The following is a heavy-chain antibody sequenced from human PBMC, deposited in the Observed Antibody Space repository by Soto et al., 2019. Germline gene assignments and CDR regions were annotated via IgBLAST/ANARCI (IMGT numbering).Heavy chain of an antibody. D-gene: IGHD3-3*01. CDR3: GLKYDFWSGPYAFDI. V-gene: IGHV1-69*13. CDR1: GGSFNSYA. CDR2: IMPIFGTA. J-gene: IGHJ3*02. Sequence: SVKVSCKASGGSFNSYAITWVRQAPGQGLELMGGIMPIFGTANYAQRFQGRVTITADESTSTAYMELSSLRSEDTAIYYCGLKYDFWSGPYAFDIWGQGTMVTVSS.